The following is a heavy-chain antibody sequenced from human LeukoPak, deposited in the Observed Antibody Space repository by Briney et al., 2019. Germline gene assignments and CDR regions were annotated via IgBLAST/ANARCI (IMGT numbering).Heavy chain of an antibody. D-gene: IGHD5-24*01. V-gene: IGHV1-2*02. J-gene: IGHJ4*01. CDR2: MNPNSGVT. CDR1: GYSFTAYW. Sequence: ASVTVSCKASGYSFTAYWIHWVRHPPGQGFEWMGCMNPNSGVTGYAQSFQGRVTMTRDTSISTAYMELNSLRSDDSAVYYCARDPGYLQSDYWGQGTLVSVPS. CDR3: ARDPGYLQSDY.